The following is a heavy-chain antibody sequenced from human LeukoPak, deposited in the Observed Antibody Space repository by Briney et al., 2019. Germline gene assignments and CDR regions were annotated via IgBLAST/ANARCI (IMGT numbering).Heavy chain of an antibody. V-gene: IGHV3-74*01. CDR3: ARSYDILTGYSPFDP. J-gene: IGHJ5*02. Sequence: PGGSLRLSCAASGFTFSSYWMHWVRQAPGKGLVWVSRINSDGSSVSYADSVKGRFTISRDNAKNTLYLQMNSLRAEDTAVYYCARSYDILTGYSPFDPWGQGTLVTVSS. D-gene: IGHD3-9*01. CDR1: GFTFSSYW. CDR2: INSDGSSV.